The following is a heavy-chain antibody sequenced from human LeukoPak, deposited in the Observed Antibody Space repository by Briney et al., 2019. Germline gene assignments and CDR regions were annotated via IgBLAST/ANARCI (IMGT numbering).Heavy chain of an antibody. Sequence: LETLSLTCTVSGDSISDYYWNWIRQPPGKGLEWIGYIYYSGSTNYSPSLKSRVTISVDTSKNQFSLKLSSVTAADTAIYYCARRRKVPAPRAGDAFDIWGQGTMVTVSS. V-gene: IGHV4-59*08. CDR1: GDSISDYY. J-gene: IGHJ3*02. CDR3: ARRRKVPAPRAGDAFDI. CDR2: IYYSGST. D-gene: IGHD2-21*02.